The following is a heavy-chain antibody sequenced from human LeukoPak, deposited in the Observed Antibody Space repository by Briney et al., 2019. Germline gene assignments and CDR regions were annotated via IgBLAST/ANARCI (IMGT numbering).Heavy chain of an antibody. Sequence: SETLSLTCAVSGGSISSSNWWSWVRQPPGKGLEWIGEIYHSGSTNYNPSLKSRVTISVDKSKNQFSLKLSSVTAADTAVYYCARDSLEDYVWGSYRREGWFDPWGQGTLVTVSS. CDR3: ARDSLEDYVWGSYRREGWFDP. CDR2: IYHSGST. CDR1: GGSISSSNW. V-gene: IGHV4-4*02. J-gene: IGHJ5*02. D-gene: IGHD3-16*02.